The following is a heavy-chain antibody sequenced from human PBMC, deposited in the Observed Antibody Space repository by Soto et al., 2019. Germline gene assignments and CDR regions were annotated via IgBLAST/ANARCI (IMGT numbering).Heavy chain of an antibody. CDR3: ARGIFGSGTANDY. CDR1: GFTFSGSW. CDR2: INGDGSGT. V-gene: IGHV3-74*01. J-gene: IGHJ4*02. D-gene: IGHD3-10*01. Sequence: EVQLVESGGGLVQPGGSLRLSCAASGFTFSGSWMHWVRQAPGKGLVWVSRINGDGSGTSYADFVKGRFTISRDDAKSTLFLQIIGVRAEDTAVYYCARGIFGSGTANDYWGQGTLVTVSS.